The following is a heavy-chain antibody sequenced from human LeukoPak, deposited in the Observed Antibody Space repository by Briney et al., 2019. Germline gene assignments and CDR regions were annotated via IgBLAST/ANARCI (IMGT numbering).Heavy chain of an antibody. Sequence: PGGSLRLSCAASGFTFSSYAMHWVRQAPGKGLEWVAVISYDGSNKYYADSVKGRFTISRDNSKNTLYLQMNSLRAEDTAVYYCARELVVPAAFDYWGQGTLVTVSS. CDR2: ISYDGSNK. CDR3: ARELVVPAAFDY. D-gene: IGHD2-2*01. V-gene: IGHV3-30-3*01. J-gene: IGHJ4*02. CDR1: GFTFSSYA.